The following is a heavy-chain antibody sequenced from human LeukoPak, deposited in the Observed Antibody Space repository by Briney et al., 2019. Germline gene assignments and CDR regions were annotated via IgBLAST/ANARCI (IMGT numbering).Heavy chain of an antibody. CDR1: GFIFSSYG. CDR3: ARESGYHGSGFDP. D-gene: IGHD3-10*01. V-gene: IGHV3-30*02. J-gene: IGHJ5*02. Sequence: GGSLRLSCAASGFIFSSYGMHWVRQAPGKGLEWVAFIRYDGSKRYYADSVKGRFTISRDNSKNTLYLQMNSLRDEDTAVYYCARESGYHGSGFDPWGQGTLVTVSS. CDR2: IRYDGSKR.